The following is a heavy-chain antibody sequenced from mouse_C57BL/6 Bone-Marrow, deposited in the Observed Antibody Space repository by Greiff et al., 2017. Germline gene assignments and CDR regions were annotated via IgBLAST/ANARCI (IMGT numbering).Heavy chain of an antibody. CDR2: ISSGGSYT. Sequence: EVKLMESGGDLVKPGGSLKLSCAASGFTFSSYGMSWVRQTPDKRLEWFATISSGGSYTYYPDSVKGRFTISRDNAKNTLYLQMSSLKSEDTAMYYCASSSWAWFAYWGQGTLVTVSA. CDR3: ASSSWAWFAY. V-gene: IGHV5-6*01. J-gene: IGHJ3*01. CDR1: GFTFSSYG. D-gene: IGHD1-1*01.